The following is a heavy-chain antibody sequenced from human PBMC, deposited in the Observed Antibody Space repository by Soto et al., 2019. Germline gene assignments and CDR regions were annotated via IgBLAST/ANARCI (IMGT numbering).Heavy chain of an antibody. V-gene: IGHV3-53*01. Sequence: EVQLVESGGVVVQPGGSLRLSCAASGFSVSSSDMSWVRQVPGEGLEWVSVIYSGGSTHDADYVKGRFSVSRDTSKNTVDLQMNSLRVDDTAVYYCGTSSRKDYHFAMDVWGQGTAVTVSS. D-gene: IGHD6-6*01. J-gene: IGHJ6*02. CDR3: GTSSRKDYHFAMDV. CDR2: IYSGGST. CDR1: GFSVSSSD.